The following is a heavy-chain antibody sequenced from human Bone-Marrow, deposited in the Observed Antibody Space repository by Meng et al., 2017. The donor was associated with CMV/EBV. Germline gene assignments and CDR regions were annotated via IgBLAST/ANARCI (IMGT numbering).Heavy chain of an antibody. Sequence: CTVSGGSVSSGSYYWSWMRQPQGKGLEWIGYIYYSGSTNYNPSLKSRVTISVDTSKNQFSLKLSSVTAADTAVYYCARGDDIVVVLDYWGQGTLVTVSS. CDR2: IYYSGST. J-gene: IGHJ4*02. CDR1: GGSVSSGSYY. V-gene: IGHV4-61*01. CDR3: ARGDDIVVVLDY. D-gene: IGHD2-2*01.